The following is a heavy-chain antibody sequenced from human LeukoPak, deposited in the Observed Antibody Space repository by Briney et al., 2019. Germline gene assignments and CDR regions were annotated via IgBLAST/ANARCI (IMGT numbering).Heavy chain of an antibody. Sequence: PSETLSLTCTVSGGSISSYYWSWIRQPAGKGLEWIGRIYTSGSTNYNPSLKSRVTMSVDTSKNQFSLKLSSVTAADTAVYYCARGAYPVLRYFDWSLTYFDYWGQGTLVTVSS. D-gene: IGHD3-9*01. V-gene: IGHV4-4*07. J-gene: IGHJ4*02. CDR1: GGSISSYY. CDR2: IYTSGST. CDR3: ARGAYPVLRYFDWSLTYFDY.